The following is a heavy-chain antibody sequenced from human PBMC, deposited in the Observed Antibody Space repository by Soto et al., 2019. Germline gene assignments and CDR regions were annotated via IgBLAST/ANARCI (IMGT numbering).Heavy chain of an antibody. J-gene: IGHJ3*02. CDR3: AKLPTTWDAFDI. D-gene: IGHD1-7*01. CDR1: GCTFDDYA. Sequence: PGGSLRLSCAASGCTFDDYAMHWVRQAPGKGLEWVSGISWNSGSIGYADSVKGRFTISRDNAKNSLYLQMNSLRAEDTALYYCAKLPTTWDAFDIWGQGTMVTVSS. V-gene: IGHV3-9*01. CDR2: ISWNSGSI.